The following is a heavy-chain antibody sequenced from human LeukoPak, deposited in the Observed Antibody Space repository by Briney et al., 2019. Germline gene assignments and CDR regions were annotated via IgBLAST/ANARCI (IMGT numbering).Heavy chain of an antibody. D-gene: IGHD1-1*01. V-gene: IGHV1-18*01. CDR1: GYRFSSSG. CDR3: ARVRDSDNWWGAFDI. CDR2: ISTVNGNS. Sequence: ASVKVSCKASGYRFSSSGITWVRQAPGQGPEWMGWISTVNGNSRYAQNFQGRVTLTTDTSTNTAHLELTSLRSDDTAIYYCARVRDSDNWWGAFDIWGQGTMVTVSS. J-gene: IGHJ3*02.